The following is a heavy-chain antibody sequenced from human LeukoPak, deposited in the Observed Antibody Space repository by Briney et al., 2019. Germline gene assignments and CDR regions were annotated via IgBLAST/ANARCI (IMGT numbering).Heavy chain of an antibody. CDR2: IYSGGST. CDR1: GFTFSSYE. Sequence: GGSLRLSCAASGFTFSSYEMNWVRQAPGEGLEWVSVIYSGGSTYYADSVKGRFTISRDSSKNTLYLQMNSLRAEDTAVYYCARDIREWSGSYYPDYWGQGTLVTVSS. V-gene: IGHV3-53*01. D-gene: IGHD1-26*01. J-gene: IGHJ4*02. CDR3: ARDIREWSGSYYPDY.